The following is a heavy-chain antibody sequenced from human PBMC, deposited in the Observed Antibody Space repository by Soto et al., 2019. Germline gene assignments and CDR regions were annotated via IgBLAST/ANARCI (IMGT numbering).Heavy chain of an antibody. CDR3: ARESAGSGRNNWFDP. CDR1: RGSISDYY. J-gene: IGHJ5*02. Sequence: SETLSLTCTVTRGSISDYYWSWIRQPPGKGLEWIGFIYYTGNTKYNPSLNGRVTMSMDTSNNQFSLKLSSVTAADTAVYYCARESAGSGRNNWFDPWGQGTLVTVSS. V-gene: IGHV4-59*13. CDR2: IYYTGNT. D-gene: IGHD3-10*01.